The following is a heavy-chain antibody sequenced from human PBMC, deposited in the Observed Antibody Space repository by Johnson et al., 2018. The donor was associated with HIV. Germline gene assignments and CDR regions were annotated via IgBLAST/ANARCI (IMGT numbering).Heavy chain of an antibody. V-gene: IGHV3-30*18. J-gene: IGHJ3*02. CDR2: ISYDGSKK. D-gene: IGHD1-26*01. CDR1: GFTFSNYG. CDR3: AKFGRIPRELEDAFDI. Sequence: QLVESGGGVVQPGRSLRLSCAASGFTFSNYGMNWVRQAPGKGLEWVAVISYDGSKKYYADSVKGRFTISRDNSKNTLYLQMKSLRVEDTAVYYCAKFGRIPRELEDAFDIWGQGTMVTVSS.